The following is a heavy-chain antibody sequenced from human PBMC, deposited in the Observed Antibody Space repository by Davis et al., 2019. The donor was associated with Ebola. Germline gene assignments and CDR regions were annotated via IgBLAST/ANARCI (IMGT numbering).Heavy chain of an antibody. J-gene: IGHJ4*02. V-gene: IGHV4-38-2*02. D-gene: IGHD2-8*01. CDR2: IYHSGIT. Sequence: SETLSPTCTVSGYSINRGFTWGWIRQPPGKGLEWIGSIYHSGITNYSPSLKSRVTISADTSKNQFSLRLKSVTAADTAMYYCARDYVYWGQGILVTVSS. CDR3: ARDYVY. CDR1: GYSINRGFT.